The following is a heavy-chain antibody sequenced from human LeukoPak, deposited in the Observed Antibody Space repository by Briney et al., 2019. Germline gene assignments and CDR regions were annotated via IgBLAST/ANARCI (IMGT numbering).Heavy chain of an antibody. J-gene: IGHJ6*04. D-gene: IGHD3-10*02. V-gene: IGHV3-11*04. Sequence: GGSLRLSCAASGFTFSDYYMSWIRQAPGKGLEWVSYISSSGRSIYYAGSVKGRFTISRDNAKNSLYLQMNSLRAEDTAVYYCAELGITMIGGVWGKGTTVTISS. CDR2: ISSSGRSI. CDR3: AELGITMIGGV. CDR1: GFTFSDYY.